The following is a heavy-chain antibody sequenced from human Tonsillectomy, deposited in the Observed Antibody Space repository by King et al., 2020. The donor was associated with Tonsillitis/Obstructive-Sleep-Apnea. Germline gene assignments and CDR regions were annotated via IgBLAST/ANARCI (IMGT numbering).Heavy chain of an antibody. CDR2: IKSKTDAGTT. CDR1: GFTFSNAW. V-gene: IGHV3-15*01. Sequence: VQLVESGGGLVKPGGSLRLSCAASGFTFSNAWMNWVRQAPGKGLEWVGRIKSKTDAGTTDYAAPVKGRFTISRDDSTNTLYLQMNSLKTEDAAVYSCTTDERIGMLYYFYSMDVWGKGTTVTVSS. J-gene: IGHJ6*03. D-gene: IGHD2-15*01. CDR3: TTDERIGMLYYFYSMDV.